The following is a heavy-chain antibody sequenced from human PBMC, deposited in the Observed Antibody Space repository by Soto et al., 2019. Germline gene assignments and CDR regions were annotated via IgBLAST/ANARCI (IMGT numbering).Heavy chain of an antibody. CDR2: IYYSGST. V-gene: IGHV4-39*01. CDR1: GGSISSSSYY. D-gene: IGHD3-22*01. CDR3: ARRLFYDSSGFEGGGMDV. Sequence: SETLSLTCTVSGGSISSSSYYWGWIRQPPGKGLEWIGSIYYSGSTYYNPSLKSRVTISVDTSKNQFSLKLSSVTAADTAVYYCARRLFYDSSGFEGGGMDVWGQGIMVTVSS. J-gene: IGHJ6*02.